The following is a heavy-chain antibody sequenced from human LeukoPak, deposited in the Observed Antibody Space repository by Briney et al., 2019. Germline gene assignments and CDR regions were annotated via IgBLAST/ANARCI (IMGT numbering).Heavy chain of an antibody. V-gene: IGHV1-18*04. CDR2: ISAYNGNT. D-gene: IGHD3-22*01. CDR3: ARRYYDSSGNFDY. Sequence: ASVKVSCKASGYTFTGYYMHWVRQAPGQGLEWMGWISAYNGNTNYAQKLQGRVTMTTDTSTGTAYMELRSLRSDDTAVYYCARRYYDSSGNFDYWGQGTLVTVSS. J-gene: IGHJ4*02. CDR1: GYTFTGYY.